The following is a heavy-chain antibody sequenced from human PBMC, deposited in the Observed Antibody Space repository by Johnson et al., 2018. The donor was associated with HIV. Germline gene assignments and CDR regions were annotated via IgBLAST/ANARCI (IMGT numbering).Heavy chain of an antibody. D-gene: IGHD3-22*01. Sequence: VESGGGLVNPGGSLRLSCAASGFTFSDYYMSWIRQAPGKGLEWVSYISSSGSTIYYADSVKGRFTISRDNAKNSLYLQMNSLRAEDTAVYYCARESDSSGYYSDAFDIWGQGTMVTVSS. J-gene: IGHJ3*02. V-gene: IGHV3-11*01. CDR3: ARESDSSGYYSDAFDI. CDR2: ISSSGSTI. CDR1: GFTFSDYY.